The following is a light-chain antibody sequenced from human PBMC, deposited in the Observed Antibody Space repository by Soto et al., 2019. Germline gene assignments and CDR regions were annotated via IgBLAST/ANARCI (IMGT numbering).Light chain of an antibody. CDR1: QSVSSN. CDR3: QQYSIWPYT. Sequence: EIVMTQSPATLSVSPGERATLSCRASQSVSSNLAWYQRKPGQAPRLLIYGASTRATGLPDRFSGSGSGTEFTLTISSLQSEDFAVYYCQQYSIWPYTFGQGTKLEIK. V-gene: IGKV3-15*01. J-gene: IGKJ2*01. CDR2: GAS.